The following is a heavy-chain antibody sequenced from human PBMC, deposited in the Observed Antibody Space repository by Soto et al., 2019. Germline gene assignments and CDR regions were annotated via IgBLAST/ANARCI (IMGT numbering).Heavy chain of an antibody. V-gene: IGHV1-18*04. D-gene: IGHD4-17*01. CDR1: GYTFTSYG. CDR2: ISAYNGNT. Sequence: ASVKVSCKASGYTFTSYGISWVRQAPGQGLEWMGWISAYNGNTNYAQKLQGRVTMTTDTSTSTAYMELRSLRSDDTAVYYCARENDYGDSKWAYYYYGIDVWGQGTKATVSS. CDR3: ARENDYGDSKWAYYYYGIDV. J-gene: IGHJ6*02.